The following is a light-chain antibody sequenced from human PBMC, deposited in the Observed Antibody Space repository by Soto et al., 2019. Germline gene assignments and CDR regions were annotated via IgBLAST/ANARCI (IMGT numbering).Light chain of an antibody. CDR3: QQYDTSPRT. Sequence: EVMLTQSPGTLSLSPGERATLSCRASQSVSSNYLAWYQQKSGQAPRLLIYGASNRATGIPDRFSGSGSGTDFTLTIRRLEPEAFAVYSCQQYDTSPRTFGQGTKVEFK. V-gene: IGKV3-20*01. CDR1: QSVSSNY. J-gene: IGKJ1*01. CDR2: GAS.